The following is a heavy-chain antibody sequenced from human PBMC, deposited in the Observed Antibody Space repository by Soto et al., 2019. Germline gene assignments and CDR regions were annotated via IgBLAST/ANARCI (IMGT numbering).Heavy chain of an antibody. CDR1: GGSISGFNW. CDR3: ARGVVGSCWIFDY. Sequence: QVQLQESGPGLVKPSGTLSLTCAVSGGSISGFNWWSWVRQPPGKGLEWVGEIYHSGSTNYNPSLKRRVTISVDKSKIQFSLILRSVTAADTAVYYCARGVVGSCWIFDYWGQGTLVTVSS. J-gene: IGHJ4*02. V-gene: IGHV4-4*02. CDR2: IYHSGST. D-gene: IGHD6-13*01.